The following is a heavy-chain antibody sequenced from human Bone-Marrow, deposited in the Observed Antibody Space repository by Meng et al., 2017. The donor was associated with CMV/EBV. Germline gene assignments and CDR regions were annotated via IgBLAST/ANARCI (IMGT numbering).Heavy chain of an antibody. CDR2: ISVTSLVK. CDR3: VRDQVQVEADSRGPFDL. V-gene: IGHV3-48*03. J-gene: IGHJ4*01. Sequence: GESLKISCEGSGFTFINYEMNWFRQAPGKGLEWLSFISVTSLVKNYAESVEGRFTISRDNAGNSLFLQMNGLRDDDTGVYYCVRDQVQVEADSRGPFDLWGHGTLVTASS. D-gene: IGHD2-15*01. CDR1: GFTFINYE.